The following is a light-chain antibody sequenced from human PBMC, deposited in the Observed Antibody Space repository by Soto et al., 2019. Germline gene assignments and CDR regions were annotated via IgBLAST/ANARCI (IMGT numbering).Light chain of an antibody. CDR2: WAS. V-gene: IGKV4-1*01. Sequence: IVMTQPPDSLALSLGERATINCKSSQSVLYSSNNKNYLAWYQQKPGQPPKLIIYWASTRESGVPDRFSGSGSGTDFSLSISSLQAEDVAVYYCQQYCTAPPTFGGGTKVDIK. J-gene: IGKJ4*01. CDR3: QQYCTAPPT. CDR1: QSVLYSSNNKNY.